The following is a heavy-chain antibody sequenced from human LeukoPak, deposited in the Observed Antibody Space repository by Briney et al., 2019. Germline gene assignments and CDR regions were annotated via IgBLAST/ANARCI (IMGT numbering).Heavy chain of an antibody. D-gene: IGHD6-13*01. Sequence: GGSLRLSCAASGFSVSNNYMIWVRQAPGKGLEWVSYISSSGSTMYYADSVKGRFTISRDNAKNSLYLQMNSLRAEDTAVYYCAKEKGIAAAGPLDYWGQGTLDTVSS. CDR1: GFSVSNNY. CDR2: ISSSGSTM. J-gene: IGHJ4*02. V-gene: IGHV3-11*01. CDR3: AKEKGIAAAGPLDY.